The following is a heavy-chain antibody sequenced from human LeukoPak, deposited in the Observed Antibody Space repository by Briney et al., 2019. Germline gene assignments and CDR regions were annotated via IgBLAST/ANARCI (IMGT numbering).Heavy chain of an antibody. J-gene: IGHJ5*02. V-gene: IGHV4-59*01. CDR2: IYYSGST. D-gene: IGHD3-10*01. CDR1: GGSISSYY. CDR3: ARNHGSGRGEWFDP. Sequence: SETLSLTCTVSGGSISSYYWSWIRQPPGKGLEWIGYIYYSGSTKYNPSLKSRVTISVDTSKDQFSLKMSSVTAADTAVYYCARNHGSGRGEWFDPWGQGTLVTVSS.